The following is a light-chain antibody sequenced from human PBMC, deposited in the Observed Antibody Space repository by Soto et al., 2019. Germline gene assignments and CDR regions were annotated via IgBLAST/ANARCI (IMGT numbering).Light chain of an antibody. CDR1: QSVSSSY. J-gene: IGKJ3*01. CDR3: QQYGTSPGLFT. CDR2: GAS. Sequence: EIVLTQSPGTLSLSPGERATLSCRASQSVSSSYLAWYQQKPGQAPRLLIYGASSRATGIPDRFSGSGSGTDFTLNINRLEPEDFAVYYCQQYGTSPGLFTFGPGTKVDIK. V-gene: IGKV3-20*01.